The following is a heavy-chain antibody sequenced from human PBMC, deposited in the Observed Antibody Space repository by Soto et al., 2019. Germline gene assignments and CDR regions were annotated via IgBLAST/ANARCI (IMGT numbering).Heavy chain of an antibody. J-gene: IGHJ6*02. CDR3: ASSYDSSGSYYYYGMDV. CDR2: ISSSSSYI. V-gene: IGHV3-21*01. D-gene: IGHD3-22*01. CDR1: GFTFSSYS. Sequence: GGSLRLSCAASGFTFSSYSMNWVRQAPGKGLEWVSSISSSSSYIYYADSVKGRFTISRDNAKNSLYLQMNSLRAEDTAVYYCASSYDSSGSYYYYGMDVWGQGTTVTVSS.